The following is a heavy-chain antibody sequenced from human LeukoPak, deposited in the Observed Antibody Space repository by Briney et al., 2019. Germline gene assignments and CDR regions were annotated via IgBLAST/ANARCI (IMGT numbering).Heavy chain of an antibody. CDR2: IYHSGST. CDR3: ARPLSWSYYGSGSQAFDI. D-gene: IGHD3-10*01. Sequence: SETLSLTCAVSGYSISSGYYWGWIRQPPGKGLEWIGSIYHSGSTYYNPSLKSRVTISVDTSKNQFSLKLSSVTAADTAVYYCARPLSWSYYGSGSQAFDIWGQGTMVTVSS. V-gene: IGHV4-38-2*01. J-gene: IGHJ3*02. CDR1: GYSISSGYY.